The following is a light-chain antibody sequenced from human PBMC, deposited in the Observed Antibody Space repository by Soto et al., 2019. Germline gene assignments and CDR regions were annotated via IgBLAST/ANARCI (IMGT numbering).Light chain of an antibody. CDR3: QQYNTYLS. V-gene: IGKV1-5*01. CDR2: DGS. J-gene: IGKJ1*01. CDR1: QSISSY. Sequence: DIKMNQSPSSLSASVGDRVTITCRASQSISSYLDWYQQKPGKAPKLLIHDGSSLESGVPSRFSGSGSGTEFTLTISSLQPDDVATYYCQQYNTYLSFGQGTKVDIK.